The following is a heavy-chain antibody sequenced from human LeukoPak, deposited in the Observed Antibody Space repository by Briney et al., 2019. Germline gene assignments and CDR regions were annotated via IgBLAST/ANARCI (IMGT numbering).Heavy chain of an antibody. J-gene: IGHJ4*02. D-gene: IGHD2-2*01. CDR2: ISYDGSNK. V-gene: IGHV3-30*04. Sequence: PGGSLRLPCAASGFTFSSYAMHWVRQAPGKGLEWVAVISYDGSNKYYADSVKGRFTISRDNSKNTLYLQMNSLRAEDTAVYYCARDSGDYCSSTSCYAGFDYWGQGTLVTVSS. CDR1: GFTFSSYA. CDR3: ARDSGDYCSSTSCYAGFDY.